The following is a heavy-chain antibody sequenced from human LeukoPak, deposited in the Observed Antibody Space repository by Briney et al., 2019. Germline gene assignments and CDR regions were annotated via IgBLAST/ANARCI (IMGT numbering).Heavy chain of an antibody. CDR3: ARDVERRGDY. Sequence: PGGSLRLSCAASGFTFSNYNMNWVRPAPGKGLEWVSCISSSSSSINYADSLMGRFTISRDNAKNSLYLQMNSRRAEDTAVYYCARDVERRGDYWGQGTLVTVSS. CDR1: GFTFSNYN. V-gene: IGHV3-21*01. J-gene: IGHJ4*02. CDR2: ISSSSSSI.